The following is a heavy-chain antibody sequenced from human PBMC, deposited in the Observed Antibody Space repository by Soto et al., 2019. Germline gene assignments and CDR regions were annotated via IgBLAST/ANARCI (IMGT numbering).Heavy chain of an antibody. J-gene: IGHJ5*02. D-gene: IGHD2-15*01. Sequence: QVQLQESGPGLVKPSETLSLTCTVSGGSISSYYWSWIRQPPGKGLEWIGYIYYSGSTNYNPSLKSRVTISVDTSKNQFSLKLSSVTAADTSVYYCARASQRLLPGWFDPWGPGTLVTVSS. V-gene: IGHV4-59*01. CDR3: ARASQRLLPGWFDP. CDR1: GGSISSYY. CDR2: IYYSGST.